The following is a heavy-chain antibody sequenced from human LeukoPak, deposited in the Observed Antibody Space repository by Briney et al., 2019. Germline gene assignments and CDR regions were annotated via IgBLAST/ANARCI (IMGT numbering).Heavy chain of an antibody. CDR1: GGTFTTYS. Sequence: SVKVSCKASGGTFTTYSITWVRQAPGQGLEWMGRISPILGVNYYAQKFQGRVTISADNSMITAYMHLSNVTSEDTAVYYCARGTPSGFLEWLSRNYYYYMDVWGKGTTVTVSS. J-gene: IGHJ6*03. D-gene: IGHD3-3*01. CDR3: ARGTPSGFLEWLSRNYYYYMDV. V-gene: IGHV1-69*04. CDR2: ISPILGVN.